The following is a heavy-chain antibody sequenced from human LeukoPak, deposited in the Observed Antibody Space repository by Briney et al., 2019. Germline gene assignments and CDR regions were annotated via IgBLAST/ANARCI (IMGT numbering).Heavy chain of an antibody. J-gene: IGHJ4*02. Sequence: SETLSLTCSVSGVSITSNYWSWIRQPPGKGLEWLGYTHHSGATSYNPSLKSRSTMSLDTSNNQFSLKLSSVTAADTAVYYCARSSGHSYRDFDYWGQGNLVTVSS. V-gene: IGHV4-59*01. CDR1: GVSITSNY. CDR3: ARSSGHSYRDFDY. D-gene: IGHD5-18*01. CDR2: THHSGAT.